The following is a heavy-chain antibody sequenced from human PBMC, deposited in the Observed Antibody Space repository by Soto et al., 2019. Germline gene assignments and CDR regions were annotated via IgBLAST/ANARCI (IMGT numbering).Heavy chain of an antibody. CDR3: ARQPKDAFDI. J-gene: IGHJ3*02. CDR2: IYYSGST. Sequence: QLQLQESGPGLVKPSETLSLTCTVSGGSISSSSYYWGWIRQPPGKGLEWIGSIYYSGSTYYNPSLRSRVTISVDTSKNQFSLKLSSVTAADTAVYYCARQPKDAFDIWGQGTMVTVSS. CDR1: GGSISSSSYY. V-gene: IGHV4-39*01.